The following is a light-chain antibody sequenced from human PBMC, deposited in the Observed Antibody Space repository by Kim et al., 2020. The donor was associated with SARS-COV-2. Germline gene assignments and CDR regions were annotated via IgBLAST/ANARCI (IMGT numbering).Light chain of an antibody. Sequence: QTGTLNWTGKGNNVGEQGAAGLQQHRGHPAKLRSNRRNNRPSGISERFSASRSGDTASLTITGLQPEDEADYYCSAWDSSLSAWVFGGGTQLTVL. V-gene: IGLV10-54*01. CDR1: GNNVGEQG. CDR3: SAWDSSLSAWV. CDR2: RRN. J-gene: IGLJ2*01.